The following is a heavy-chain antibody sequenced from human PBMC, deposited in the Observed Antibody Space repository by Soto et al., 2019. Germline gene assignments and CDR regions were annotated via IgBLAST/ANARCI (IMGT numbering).Heavy chain of an antibody. V-gene: IGHV4-30-2*01. D-gene: IGHD6-13*01. CDR2: IYHSGST. CDR3: ARVVIAAAGEVGWFEP. CDR1: GGSISSYS. Sequence: SETLSLTCTVSGGSISSYSWIWIRQPPGKGLEWIGYIYHSGSTYYNPSLKSRVTISVDRSKNQFSLKLSSVTAADTAVYYCARVVIAAAGEVGWFEPWGQGTLVTVSS. J-gene: IGHJ5*02.